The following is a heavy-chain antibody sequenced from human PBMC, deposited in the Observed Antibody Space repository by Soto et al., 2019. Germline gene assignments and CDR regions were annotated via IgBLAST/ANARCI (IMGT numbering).Heavy chain of an antibody. D-gene: IGHD3-10*01. CDR3: AREYGSGSYEDAFDV. CDR2: ISSSGSTI. V-gene: IGHV3-11*01. CDR1: GFTFSDYY. J-gene: IGHJ3*01. Sequence: GGSLRLSCAASGFTFSDYYMSWIRQAPGKGLEWVSYISSSGSTIYYADSVKGRFTISRDNAKNSLYLQMNSLRAEDTAVYYCAREYGSGSYEDAFDVWGQGTMVTVSS.